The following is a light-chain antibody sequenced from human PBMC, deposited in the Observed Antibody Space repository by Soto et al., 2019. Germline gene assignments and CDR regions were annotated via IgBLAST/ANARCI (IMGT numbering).Light chain of an antibody. CDR2: GAS. CDR3: KQYGSSPIT. V-gene: IGKV3-20*01. CDR1: QSVTNNY. Sequence: EIVLTQSPGTLSLSPGXRATLSCRASQSVTNNYLAWYQQKPGQAPRLLIDGASRRATAIPDRFSGSGSGTDFTLTISRLEPEDFAVFYCKQYGSSPITFGQGTRLEIK. J-gene: IGKJ5*01.